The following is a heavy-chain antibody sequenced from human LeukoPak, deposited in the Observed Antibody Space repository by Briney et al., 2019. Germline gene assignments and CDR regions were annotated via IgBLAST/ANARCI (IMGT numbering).Heavy chain of an antibody. J-gene: IGHJ5*02. Sequence: GGSLRLSCAASGFTFSSYAMSWVRQAPGKGLEWVSAISGSGGSTYYADSVKGRFTISRDNSKNTLYLQMNSLRAKDTAVYYCAKPLQDIVVVPAAIRLSGFDPWGQGTLVTVSS. CDR1: GFTFSSYA. V-gene: IGHV3-23*01. CDR2: ISGSGGST. CDR3: AKPLQDIVVVPAAIRLSGFDP. D-gene: IGHD2-2*02.